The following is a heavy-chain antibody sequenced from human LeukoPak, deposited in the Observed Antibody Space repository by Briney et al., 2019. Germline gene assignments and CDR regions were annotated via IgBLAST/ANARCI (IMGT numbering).Heavy chain of an antibody. D-gene: IGHD1-26*01. V-gene: IGHV3-33*01. CDR2: ICYDGSLK. J-gene: IGHJ4*02. CDR3: ARDRVGASTGGLDY. CDR1: GFTCSIYA. Sequence: GGSLRLSCAASGFTCSIYAMHWVRQAPGQGLEWVAVICYDGSLKYYADSVKGRFTSSRDKSKNTLYLQMNGLRAEDTAMYYCARDRVGASTGGLDYWGQGTLVTVSS.